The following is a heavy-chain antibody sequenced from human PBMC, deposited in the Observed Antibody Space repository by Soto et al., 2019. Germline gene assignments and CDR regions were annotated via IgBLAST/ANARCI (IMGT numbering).Heavy chain of an antibody. CDR1: GFTFSSYS. D-gene: IGHD4-17*01. V-gene: IGHV3-21*01. CDR3: ARGYGDDYYYYGMDV. Sequence: GALRLSCAASGFTFSSYSMNWVRQAPGKGLEWVSSISSSSSYIYYAVSVKGRFTISRDNAKNSLYLQMNSLRAEDTAVYYCARGYGDDYYYYGMDVWGQGTTVTVSS. CDR2: ISSSSSYI. J-gene: IGHJ6*02.